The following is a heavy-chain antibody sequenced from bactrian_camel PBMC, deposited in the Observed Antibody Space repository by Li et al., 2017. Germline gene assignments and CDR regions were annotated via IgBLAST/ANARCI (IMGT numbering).Heavy chain of an antibody. Sequence: HVQLVESGGGSVQAGGSLRLSCAGSLVTTSCMGWFRQAPGKEREGVVTIYPYGGATPYADFAKGRFTISRDNSKTTLYLLMNSLEPEDTAMYYCANPIRLAPGGWHGMYEYNYWGQGTQVTVS. V-gene: IGHV3S1*01. CDR3: ANPIRLAPGGWHGMYEYNY. CDR1: LVTTSC. D-gene: IGHD7*01. CDR2: IYPYGGAT. J-gene: IGHJ4*01.